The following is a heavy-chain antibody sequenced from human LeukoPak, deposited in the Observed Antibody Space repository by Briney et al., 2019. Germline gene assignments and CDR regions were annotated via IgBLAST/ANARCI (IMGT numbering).Heavy chain of an antibody. CDR3: AKDRLPAANGKYFYH. J-gene: IGHJ1*01. D-gene: IGHD2-2*01. Sequence: GRSLRLSCAASGFNFGAYAMHWVRQSPGKGLDWVALISYEGSNQWYADTVNGRFTVTRDSSKNTLYLKINSLRDEDTAIDYYAKDRLPAANGKYFYHWGQGTLVPVSS. V-gene: IGHV3-30*04. CDR1: GFNFGAYA. CDR2: ISYEGSNQ.